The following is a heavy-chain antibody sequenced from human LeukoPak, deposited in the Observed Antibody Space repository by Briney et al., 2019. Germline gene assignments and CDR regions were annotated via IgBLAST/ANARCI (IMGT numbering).Heavy chain of an antibody. CDR2: INNDGTAT. CDR3: ATVSGY. Sequence: GGSLRLSCAASGFTFNYFWMHWVRQVPGKGLVWVSGINNDGTATYYADSVKGRFTISRDNAKSTVYLQMNGLRAEDTTVYYCATVSGYWGQGTLVTVSS. CDR1: GFTFNYFW. J-gene: IGHJ4*02. D-gene: IGHD6-25*01. V-gene: IGHV3-74*01.